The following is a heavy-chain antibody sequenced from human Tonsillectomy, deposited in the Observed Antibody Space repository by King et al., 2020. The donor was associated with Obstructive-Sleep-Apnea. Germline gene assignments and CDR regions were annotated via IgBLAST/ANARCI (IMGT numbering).Heavy chain of an antibody. CDR3: TIIVGST. D-gene: IGHD1-26*01. CDR2: LLLPAYGGPT. V-gene: IGHV3-49*03. Sequence: VPLVESGGGLVPPGRSLRLSCPASGFPFGASAMSWFRPAPGQWLEWVFFLLLPAYGGPTEYAASVKGRFTISRDDSKSIAYLQMNSLKTEDTAVYYCTIIVGSTWGQGTLVTVSS. CDR1: GFPFGASA. J-gene: IGHJ5*02.